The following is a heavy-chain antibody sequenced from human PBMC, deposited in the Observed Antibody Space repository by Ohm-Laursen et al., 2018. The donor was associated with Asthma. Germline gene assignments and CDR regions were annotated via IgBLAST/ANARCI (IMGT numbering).Heavy chain of an antibody. V-gene: IGHV1-18*01. J-gene: IGHJ6*02. Sequence: ASVKVSCKASGYTFTSYGISWVRQAPGQGLEWMGWISAYNGNTNYAQKLQGRVTMTTDTSTSTAYMELRSLRSDDTAVYYCARDSGSYYVDYYYGMDVWGQGTTVTVSS. CDR3: ARDSGSYYVDYYYGMDV. CDR2: ISAYNGNT. CDR1: GYTFTSYG. D-gene: IGHD1-26*01.